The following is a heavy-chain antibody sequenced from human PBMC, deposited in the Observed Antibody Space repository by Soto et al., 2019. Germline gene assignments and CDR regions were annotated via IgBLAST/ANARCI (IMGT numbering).Heavy chain of an antibody. V-gene: IGHV1-18*01. CDR2: INGYNGNT. CDR1: GYTFTSYG. D-gene: IGHD3-16*01. Sequence: QVQLVQSGAEVKKPGASVKVSCKASGYTFTSYGISWVRQAPGQGLEWMGWINGYNGNTNHAQKLQGRVTMSTDTDTSTAYMELRSLRSDDSAVYYCARMGDVPYYYYGMDVWGQGTTVTVSS. CDR3: ARMGDVPYYYYGMDV. J-gene: IGHJ6*02.